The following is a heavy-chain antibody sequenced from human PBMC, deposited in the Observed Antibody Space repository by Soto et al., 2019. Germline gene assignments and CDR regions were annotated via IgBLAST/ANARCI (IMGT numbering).Heavy chain of an antibody. V-gene: IGHV3-23*01. CDR1: GFTFSSYA. J-gene: IGHJ3*02. CDR3: AKDVVVMYDAFDI. CDR2: ISGSGGST. Sequence: GGSLRLSCAASGFTFSSYAMSWVRQAPGKGLEWVSAISGSGGSTYYADSVKGRFTISRDNSKNTLYLQMNSLRVEDTAVYYCAKDVVVMYDAFDIWGQGTMVTVSS. D-gene: IGHD3-22*01.